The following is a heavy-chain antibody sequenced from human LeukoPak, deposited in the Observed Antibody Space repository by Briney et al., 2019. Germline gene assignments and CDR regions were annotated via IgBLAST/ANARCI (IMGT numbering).Heavy chain of an antibody. J-gene: IGHJ4*02. D-gene: IGHD6-13*01. CDR3: AKDTAAAGTRGFDY. CDR1: GFTFDDYA. V-gene: IGHV3-9*03. Sequence: GGSLRLSCAASGFTFDDYAMHWVRQAPGKGLEWVSGISWNSGSIGYADSVKGRFTISRDNAKNSLYLQMNSLRAEDMALYYCAKDTAAAGTRGFDYWGQGTLVTVSS. CDR2: ISWNSGSI.